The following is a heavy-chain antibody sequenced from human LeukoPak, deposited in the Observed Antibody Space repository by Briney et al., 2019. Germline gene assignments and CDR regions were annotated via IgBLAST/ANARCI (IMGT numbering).Heavy chain of an antibody. CDR2: ISTYNGDV. CDR3: LRDALRPRLTPDY. J-gene: IGHJ4*02. CDR1: GYTFNTYG. V-gene: IGHV1-18*01. D-gene: IGHD2-15*01. Sequence: ASVKVSFKDSGYTFNTYGISWVRQAPGQGVEWVGWISTYNGDVIYVQNLQGRVTMTTDTSTSTAYMELMSLRSDDTAVYFCLRDALRPRLTPDYCGQGTLVTVSS.